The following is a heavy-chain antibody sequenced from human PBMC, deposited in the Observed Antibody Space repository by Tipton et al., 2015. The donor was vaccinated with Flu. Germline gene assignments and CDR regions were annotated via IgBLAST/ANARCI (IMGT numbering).Heavy chain of an antibody. CDR3: ARSPGYYFDY. V-gene: IGHV4-39*07. CDR2: IFYSGNT. Sequence: GLVKPSETLSLTCNVSGGLISKSMYYWGWIRQPPGKGLEWIGNIFYSGNTYYNPSLKSRVTISVDMSKNQFSLKLNSVTAADTAVYYCARSPGYYFDYWGQGTLVTVSS. CDR1: GGLISKSMYY. J-gene: IGHJ4*02.